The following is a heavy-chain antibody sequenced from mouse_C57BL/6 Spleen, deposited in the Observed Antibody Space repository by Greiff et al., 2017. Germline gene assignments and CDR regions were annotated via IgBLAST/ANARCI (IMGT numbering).Heavy chain of an antibody. Sequence: EVKVVESGGGLVKPGGSLKLSCAASGFTFSSYAMSWVRQTPEKRLAWVATISDGGSYTYYPDNVKGRFTISRDNAKNNLYLQMSHLKSEDTAMYYCAREQESSGSPFAYWGQGTLVTVSA. V-gene: IGHV5-4*01. CDR1: GFTFSSYA. J-gene: IGHJ3*01. CDR3: AREQESSGSPFAY. CDR2: ISDGGSYT. D-gene: IGHD3-2*02.